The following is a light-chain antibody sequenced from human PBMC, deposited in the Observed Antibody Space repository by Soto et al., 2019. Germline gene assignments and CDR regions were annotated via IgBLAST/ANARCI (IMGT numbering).Light chain of an antibody. Sequence: QSALTQPASVSGSPGQSITISCTGASGDVGGYNFVSWYQQHPGKAPTLMIFDVSQRPSGVPDRFSGSKSGNTASLTISGLQAEDEADYYCCSYGGSYTGVFGGGTKLTVL. J-gene: IGLJ3*02. V-gene: IGLV2-11*01. CDR2: DVS. CDR3: CSYGGSYTGV. CDR1: SGDVGGYNF.